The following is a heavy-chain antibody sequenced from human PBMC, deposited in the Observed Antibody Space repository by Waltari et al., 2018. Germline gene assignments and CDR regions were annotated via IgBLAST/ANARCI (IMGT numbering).Heavy chain of an antibody. V-gene: IGHV3-30*01. Sequence: QVQLVESGGGVVQPGRSLRLSCAASGFTFSSYAMHWVRQAQGKGLEWVAVISYDGSNKYYAESVKGRFTISRDNSKTTRYLQMNSLRAEDTAVYYCARGYDFWSGYYTGGPFDYWGQGTLVTVSS. CDR2: ISYDGSNK. CDR3: ARGYDFWSGYYTGGPFDY. J-gene: IGHJ4*02. CDR1: GFTFSSYA. D-gene: IGHD3-3*01.